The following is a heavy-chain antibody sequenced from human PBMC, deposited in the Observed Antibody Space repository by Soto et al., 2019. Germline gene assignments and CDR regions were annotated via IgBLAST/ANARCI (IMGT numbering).Heavy chain of an antibody. CDR1: GFTFSSYS. Sequence: GGSLRLSCAASGFTFSSYSMNWVRQAPGKGLEWVSSISSNKIYIYYADSVKGRFTISRDNAKNSLYLQMNSLRAEDTSVYYCARDLSGSLEFWGQGTLVTVSS. V-gene: IGHV3-21*01. J-gene: IGHJ4*02. D-gene: IGHD3-3*02. CDR2: ISSNKIYI. CDR3: ARDLSGSLEF.